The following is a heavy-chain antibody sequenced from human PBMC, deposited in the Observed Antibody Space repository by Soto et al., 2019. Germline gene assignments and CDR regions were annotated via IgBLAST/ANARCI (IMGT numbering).Heavy chain of an antibody. Sequence: GGSLRLACAASGFTFSSYAMSWVRQAPGKGLEWVSAISGSGDSTYDADSVKGRFTISRDNSKNTLYLQMNSLRAEDTAVYYCAKGIYSYGYNSFDYWSQGTLVTVSS. D-gene: IGHD5-18*01. CDR1: GFTFSSYA. CDR2: ISGSGDST. V-gene: IGHV3-23*01. J-gene: IGHJ4*02. CDR3: AKGIYSYGYNSFDY.